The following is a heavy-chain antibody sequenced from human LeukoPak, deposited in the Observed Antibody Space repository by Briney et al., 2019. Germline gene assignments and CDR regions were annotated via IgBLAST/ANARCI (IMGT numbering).Heavy chain of an antibody. CDR3: AAANYGSGSYDY. CDR1: GFTFSSYS. J-gene: IGHJ4*02. V-gene: IGHV3-21*01. D-gene: IGHD3-10*01. CDR2: ISSSSYI. Sequence: PGGSLRLSCAASGFTFSSYSMNWVRQAPGKGLEWVSSISSSSYIYYADSVKGRFTISRDNAKNSLYLQMNSLRAEDTAVYYCAAANYGSGSYDYWGQGTLVTVSS.